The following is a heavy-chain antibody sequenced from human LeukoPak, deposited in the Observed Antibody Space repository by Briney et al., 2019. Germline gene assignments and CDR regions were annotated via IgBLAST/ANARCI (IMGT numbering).Heavy chain of an antibody. Sequence: QPGGSLRLSCSASGFTFSSYGMHWVRQAPGKGLEYVSGISNKGGSTYYADSVEGRFTISRDNSKNTLHLQMSSLRADDTAVYYCVKSGTWADFDSWGQGTLVTVSS. CDR3: VKSGTWADFDS. D-gene: IGHD1-26*01. J-gene: IGHJ4*02. CDR1: GFTFSSYG. V-gene: IGHV3-64D*09. CDR2: ISNKGGST.